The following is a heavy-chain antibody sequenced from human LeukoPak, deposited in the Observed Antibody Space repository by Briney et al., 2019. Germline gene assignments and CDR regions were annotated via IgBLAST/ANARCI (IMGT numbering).Heavy chain of an antibody. CDR3: ARLVYDSRGYYFDY. D-gene: IGHD3-22*01. J-gene: IGHJ4*02. CDR2: IRYSGSA. CDR1: GDSISSYY. Sequence: PSETLSLTCTVSGDSISSYYSSWVRPPPGKGLEWIGYIRYSGSANYNTSVRSRVTISIDTSKKQFSLKLRSVTAADTAVYHCARLVYDSRGYYFDYWGQGTLVTVSS. V-gene: IGHV4-59*08.